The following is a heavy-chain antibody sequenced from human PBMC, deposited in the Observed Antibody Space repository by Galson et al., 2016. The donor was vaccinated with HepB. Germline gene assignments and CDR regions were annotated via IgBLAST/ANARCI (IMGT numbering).Heavy chain of an antibody. CDR1: GFTFRNYG. V-gene: IGHV3-23*01. D-gene: IGHD1-26*01. Sequence: SLRLSCAASGFTFRNYGMTWVRQAPGKGLEVVSSISRSGDSTDYADSVKGRFTISRDNSKNTLSLQMNSLTDTAIYYCVQGSTAPAVWGKGTTVTVSS. CDR3: VQGSTAPAV. J-gene: IGHJ6*04. CDR2: ISRSGDST.